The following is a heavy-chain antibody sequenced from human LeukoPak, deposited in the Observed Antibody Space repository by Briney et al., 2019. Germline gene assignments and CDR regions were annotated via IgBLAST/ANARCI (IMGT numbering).Heavy chain of an antibody. CDR2: ISSSSSYI. J-gene: IGHJ3*02. CDR3: ARAAFFGAFDI. D-gene: IGHD3-16*01. CDR1: GFTFSNYH. V-gene: IGHV3-21*01. Sequence: NPGVSLTLSCAASGFTFSNYHMSWLRHAPGKGLEWVSSISSSSSYIYYPDSVKGRFTISRDNAKNSLYPQMNSLRAEDTAVYYCARAAFFGAFDIWGQGTMVTVSS.